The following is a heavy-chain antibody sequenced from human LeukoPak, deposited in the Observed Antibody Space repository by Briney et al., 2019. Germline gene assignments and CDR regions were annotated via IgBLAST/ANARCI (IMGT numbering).Heavy chain of an antibody. J-gene: IGHJ4*02. Sequence: GGSLRLSCAASGFTVSTNYMSWVRQAPGRGLEWVSVIYSGGNTYYADSVKGRFTISRDISKNTLYLQMNSLRADDTAVYYCARDSGTTVGYFDYWGQGTLVTVSS. D-gene: IGHD4-23*01. CDR1: GFTVSTNY. CDR2: IYSGGNT. V-gene: IGHV3-66*01. CDR3: ARDSGTTVGYFDY.